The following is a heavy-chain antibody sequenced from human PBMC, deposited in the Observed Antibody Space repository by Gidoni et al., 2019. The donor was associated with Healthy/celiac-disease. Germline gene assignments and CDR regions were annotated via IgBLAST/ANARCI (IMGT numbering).Heavy chain of an antibody. CDR3: ATYRSSLIDY. V-gene: IGHV1-8*01. D-gene: IGHD6-19*01. CDR2: MNPNSGNT. J-gene: IGHJ4*02. CDR1: GYTFTSYD. Sequence: QVQLVQSGAEVKTPGASVKVSCTASGYTFTSYDINWVRQATGQGLEWMGWMNPNSGNTGYAQKFQGRVTMTRNTSISTAYMELSSLRSEDTSVCYCATYRSSLIDYWGQGTLVTVSS.